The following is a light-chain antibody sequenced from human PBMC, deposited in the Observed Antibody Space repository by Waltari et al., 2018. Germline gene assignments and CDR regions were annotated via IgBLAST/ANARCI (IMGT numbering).Light chain of an antibody. V-gene: IGKV4-1*01. Sequence: DIVMTQSPDSLAVSLGERATINCKSSQSVLYSSNNKNYLAWYQQKPGQPPKLLIYWASTRESGVPDRFSGSGSGTDFTLTISGLQAEDVGVYYCQQYYTTPYTFGQGTKLEIK. CDR2: WAS. CDR3: QQYYTTPYT. J-gene: IGKJ2*01. CDR1: QSVLYSSNNKNY.